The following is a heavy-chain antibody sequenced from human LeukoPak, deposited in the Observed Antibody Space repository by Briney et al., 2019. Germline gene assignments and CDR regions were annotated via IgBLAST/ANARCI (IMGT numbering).Heavy chain of an antibody. D-gene: IGHD5-24*01. CDR1: VGSISSGGYS. Sequence: SETLSLTCAVSVGSISSGGYSGSWIRQPPGKGLEWIGYIYHSGSTYYNPSLKSRVTISVDRSKNQFSLKLSSVTAADTAVYYCARRDGYNYGGLFDIWGQGTMVTVSS. CDR2: IYHSGST. CDR3: ARRDGYNYGGLFDI. V-gene: IGHV4-30-2*01. J-gene: IGHJ3*02.